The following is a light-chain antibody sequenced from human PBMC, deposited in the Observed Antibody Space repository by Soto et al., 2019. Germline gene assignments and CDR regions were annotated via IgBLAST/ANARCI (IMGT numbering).Light chain of an antibody. CDR2: EVS. Sequence: QPALTQPASVSGSPGQSITISCTGTSSDVGSYNLVSWYQQHPGKAPKLMIYEVSKRPSGVSNRFSGSKSGNTASLTISGLQAEDEADYYCCSYAGSSTLYVFGTGTKVTVL. J-gene: IGLJ1*01. V-gene: IGLV2-23*02. CDR3: CSYAGSSTLYV. CDR1: SSDVGSYNL.